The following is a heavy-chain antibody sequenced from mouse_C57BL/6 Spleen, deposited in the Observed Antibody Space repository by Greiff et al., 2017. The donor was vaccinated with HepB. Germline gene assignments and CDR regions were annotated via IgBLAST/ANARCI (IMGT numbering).Heavy chain of an antibody. D-gene: IGHD2-4*01. CDR2: INPNYGTT. J-gene: IGHJ4*01. Sequence: VVEPGASVKISCKASGYSFTDYNMNWVKQSNGKSLEWIGVINPNYGTTSYNQKFKVKATLTVDQSSSTAYMQLNSLSSEDSAVYYCAKVFYDYLYAMDYWGQGTSVTVSS. CDR1: GYSFTDYN. CDR3: AKVFYDYLYAMDY. V-gene: IGHV1-39*01.